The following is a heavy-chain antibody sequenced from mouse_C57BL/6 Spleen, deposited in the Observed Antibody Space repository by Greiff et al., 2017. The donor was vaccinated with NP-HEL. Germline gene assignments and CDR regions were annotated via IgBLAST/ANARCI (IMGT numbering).Heavy chain of an antibody. Sequence: VKLMESGPELVKPGASVKISCKASGYAFSSSWMNWVKQRPGKGLEWIGRIYPGDGDTNYNGKFKGKATLTADKSSSTAYMQLSSLTSEDSAVYFCAPYYGSSLGFAYWGQGTLVTVSA. D-gene: IGHD1-1*01. J-gene: IGHJ3*01. CDR1: GYAFSSSW. V-gene: IGHV1-82*01. CDR3: APYYGSSLGFAY. CDR2: IYPGDGDT.